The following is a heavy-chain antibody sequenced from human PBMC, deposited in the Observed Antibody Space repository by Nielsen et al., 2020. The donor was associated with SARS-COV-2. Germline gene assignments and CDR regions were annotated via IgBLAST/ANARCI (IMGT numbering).Heavy chain of an antibody. CDR3: ARGSGSY. D-gene: IGHD1-26*01. CDR2: INHSGST. V-gene: IGHV4-34*01. CDR1: GGSFSGYY. Sequence: SETLSLTCAVYGGSFSGYYWSWIRQPPGKGLEWIGEINHSGSTNYNPSLKSRVTISVDTSKNQFSLKLSSVTAADTAVYYCARGSGSYWGQGTLVTVSS. J-gene: IGHJ4*02.